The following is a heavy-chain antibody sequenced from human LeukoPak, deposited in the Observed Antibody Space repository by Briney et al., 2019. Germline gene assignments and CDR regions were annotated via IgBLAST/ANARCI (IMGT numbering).Heavy chain of an antibody. CDR2: IYYSGST. CDR3: AGEVD. J-gene: IGHJ4*02. CDR1: GGSISSYY. V-gene: IGHV4-59*01. Sequence: SETLSLTCTVSGGSISSYYWSWIRQPPGKGLEWIGYIYYSGSTNYNPSLKSRVIISVDTSKNQFSLKLGSVTAADTAVYYCAGEVDWGQGTLVTVSS.